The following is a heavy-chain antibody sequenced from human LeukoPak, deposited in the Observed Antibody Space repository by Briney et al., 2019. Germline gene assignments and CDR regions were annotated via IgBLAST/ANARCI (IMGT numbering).Heavy chain of an antibody. CDR3: ARGTITMVRGVIMLSWFDP. V-gene: IGHV1-18*01. Sequence: GASVKVSCKASGYTFTSYGISWVRQAPGQGLEWMGWISAYNGNTNYAQKLQGRVTMTTDTSTSTAYMELRSLRSDDTAVYYCARGTITMVRGVIMLSWFDPWGQGTPVTVSS. J-gene: IGHJ5*02. CDR2: ISAYNGNT. D-gene: IGHD3-10*01. CDR1: GYTFTSYG.